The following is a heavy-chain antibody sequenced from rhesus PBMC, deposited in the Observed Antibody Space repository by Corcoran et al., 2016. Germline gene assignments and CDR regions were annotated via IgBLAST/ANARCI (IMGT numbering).Heavy chain of an antibody. CDR1: GGSIRGYYY. V-gene: IGHV4-143*01. D-gene: IGHD5-24*01. J-gene: IGHJ4*01. CDR3: ARPQTVGTVEVDY. CDR2: IYGNSAST. Sequence: QVQLQESGPGLVQPSETLSLTCTVSGGSIRGYYYWSWLRQPPGKGLEWIVGIYGNSASTYDNPYLKSRGTIAKDTAKNQFSLKLSSVTAADTAVYYCARPQTVGTVEVDYWGQGVLVTVSS.